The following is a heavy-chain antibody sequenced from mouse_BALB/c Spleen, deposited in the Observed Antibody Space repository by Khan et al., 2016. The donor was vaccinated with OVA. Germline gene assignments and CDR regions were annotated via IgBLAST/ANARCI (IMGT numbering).Heavy chain of an antibody. V-gene: IGHV5-9-3*01. CDR3: ARSLVDYHAMDY. D-gene: IGHD2-2*01. CDR1: GFTFSSYA. CDR2: ISSGGHYT. Sequence: EVELVESGGGLVKPGGSLKLSCSASGFTFSSYAMSWVRQIPEKRLEWVATISSGGHYTFYPDSVKGRFTISRDNAENTLYLQMSSLRSEDTAMYYCARSLVDYHAMDYWGQGTSVTVSS. J-gene: IGHJ4*01.